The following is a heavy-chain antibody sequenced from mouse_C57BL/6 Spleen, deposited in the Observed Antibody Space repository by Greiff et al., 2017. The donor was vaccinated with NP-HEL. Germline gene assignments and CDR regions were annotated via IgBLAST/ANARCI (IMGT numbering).Heavy chain of an antibody. D-gene: IGHD3-3*01. CDR3: ARLGAATWFAY. J-gene: IGHJ3*01. CDR2: IYPGDGDT. CDR1: GYAFSSYW. V-gene: IGHV1-80*01. Sequence: LQESGAELVKPGASVKISCKASGYAFSSYWMNWVKQRPGKGLEWIGQIYPGDGDTNYNGKFKGKATLTADKSSSTAYMQLSSLTSEDSAVYFCARLGAATWFAYWGQGTLVTVSA.